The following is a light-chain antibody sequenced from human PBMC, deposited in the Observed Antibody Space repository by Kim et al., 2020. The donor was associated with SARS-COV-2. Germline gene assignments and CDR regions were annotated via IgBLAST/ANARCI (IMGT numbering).Light chain of an antibody. Sequence: SLTVSCTGTGCYIGGDDAGVSGYQRYPGKTPKLLIYAARTRPSGVSDRFSGSISGNTASLTISGLQAEDEADYYCCSYTISVTYVFGTGTKVTVL. CDR2: AAR. V-gene: IGLV2-14*04. CDR1: GCYIGGDDA. CDR3: CSYTISVTYV. J-gene: IGLJ1*01.